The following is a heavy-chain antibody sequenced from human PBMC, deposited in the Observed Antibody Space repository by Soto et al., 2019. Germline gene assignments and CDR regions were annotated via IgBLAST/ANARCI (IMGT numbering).Heavy chain of an antibody. CDR1: GFTFSSYA. CDR3: AKPRIVGATSDFDY. J-gene: IGHJ4*02. V-gene: IGHV3-23*01. D-gene: IGHD1-26*01. CDR2: ISGSGGST. Sequence: SGGSLRLSCAASGFTFSSYAMSWVRQAPGKGLEWVSTISGSGGSTYYADSVKGRFTISRDNSKNTLYLQMNSLRAEDTDVYYCAKPRIVGATSDFDYWGQGTLVTVSS.